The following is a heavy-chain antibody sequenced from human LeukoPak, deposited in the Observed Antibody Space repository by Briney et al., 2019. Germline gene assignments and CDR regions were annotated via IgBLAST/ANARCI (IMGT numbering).Heavy chain of an antibody. V-gene: IGHV4-34*01. CDR2: INHSGST. J-gene: IGHJ4*02. D-gene: IGHD2-21*02. CDR1: GGSFSGYY. CDR3: ARGRAVVVTAIPKLFDY. Sequence: SETLSLTCAVYGGSFSGYYWSWIRQPPGKGLEWIGEINHSGSTNYNPSLKSRVTISVDTSKNQFSLKLSSVTAADTAVYYCARGRAVVVTAIPKLFDYRGQGTLVTVSS.